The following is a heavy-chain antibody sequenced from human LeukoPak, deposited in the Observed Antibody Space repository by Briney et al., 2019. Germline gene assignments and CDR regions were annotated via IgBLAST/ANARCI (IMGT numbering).Heavy chain of an antibody. J-gene: IGHJ3*02. D-gene: IGHD1-26*01. V-gene: IGHV4-38-2*02. Sequence: PSETLSLTCTVSGYSISSGYYWGWIRQPPGKGLEWIGSIYSDGTTYYNPSLKSRVSISADTSKNHFTLWLSSVTAADMAVYYCAKHRGSFFEAFDIWGQGTAVSVSS. CDR2: IYSDGTT. CDR1: GYSISSGYY. CDR3: AKHRGSFFEAFDI.